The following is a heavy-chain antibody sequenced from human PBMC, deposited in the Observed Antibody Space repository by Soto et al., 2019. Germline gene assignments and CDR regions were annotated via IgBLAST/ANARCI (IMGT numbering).Heavy chain of an antibody. Sequence: QVQLQESGPGLVKPSQTLSLTCTVSGGSISSGDYYWSWIRQPPGKGLEWIGYIYYSGSTYYNPSLKSRVTISVDTSKNQFSLTLSSVTAADTAVYYCARWDFWSGYSRWTWGHRHPWGQGTLVTVSS. CDR3: ARWDFWSGYSRWTWGHRHP. CDR2: IYYSGST. CDR1: GGSISSGDYY. D-gene: IGHD3-3*01. J-gene: IGHJ5*02. V-gene: IGHV4-30-4*01.